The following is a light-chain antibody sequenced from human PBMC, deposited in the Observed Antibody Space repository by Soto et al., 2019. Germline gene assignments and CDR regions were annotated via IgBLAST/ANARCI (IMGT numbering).Light chain of an antibody. Sequence: QSVLTQPPSASGTPGQRVTISCSGSSSNIGINYVYWYQQLPGTAPKLLIYRNNQRPSGVPDRFSGSQSGTSASLAISGLRSEDDADYYCAAWDDSLSGPVFGGGTKLTVL. J-gene: IGLJ3*02. V-gene: IGLV1-47*01. CDR1: SSNIGINY. CDR3: AAWDDSLSGPV. CDR2: RNN.